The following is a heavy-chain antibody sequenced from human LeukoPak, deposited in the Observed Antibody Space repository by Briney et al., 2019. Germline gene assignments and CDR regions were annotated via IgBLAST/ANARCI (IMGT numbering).Heavy chain of an antibody. V-gene: IGHV1-18*01. Sequence: ASVKLSCKASGYTFTSYGISWVRQAPGQGLEWMGWISAYNGNTDYAQKLQGRVTMTTDTCKSTAYMVLRSLRSDDTAVYYCARDGGGERGRDYWGQGTLVTVSS. CDR2: ISAYNGNT. CDR1: GYTFTSYG. J-gene: IGHJ4*02. D-gene: IGHD2-15*01. CDR3: ARDGGGERGRDY.